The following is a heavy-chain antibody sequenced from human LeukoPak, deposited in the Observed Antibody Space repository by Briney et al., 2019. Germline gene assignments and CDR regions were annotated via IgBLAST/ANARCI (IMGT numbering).Heavy chain of an antibody. CDR2: ISDSGGST. Sequence: GGSLRLSCAASGFTFSSYAMSWVRQAPGKGLEWVSAISDSGGSTYYADSVKGRFTISRDNSKNTLYLQMNSLRAEDTAVYYCAKDAGLRSGWKYFDYWGQGTLVTVSS. D-gene: IGHD6-19*01. J-gene: IGHJ4*02. V-gene: IGHV3-23*01. CDR3: AKDAGLRSGWKYFDY. CDR1: GFTFSSYA.